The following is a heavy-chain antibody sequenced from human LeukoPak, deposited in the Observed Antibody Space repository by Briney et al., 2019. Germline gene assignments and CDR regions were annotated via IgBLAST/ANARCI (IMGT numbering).Heavy chain of an antibody. V-gene: IGHV1-69*13. Sequence: SVKVSCKASGGTSSSYAISWVRQAPGQGLEWMGGIIPIFGTANYAQKFQGRVTITADESTSTAYMELSSLRSEDTAVYYCAIHEYYYDSSGYSHFDYWGQGTLVTVSS. CDR3: AIHEYYYDSSGYSHFDY. CDR2: IIPIFGTA. J-gene: IGHJ4*02. CDR1: GGTSSSYA. D-gene: IGHD3-22*01.